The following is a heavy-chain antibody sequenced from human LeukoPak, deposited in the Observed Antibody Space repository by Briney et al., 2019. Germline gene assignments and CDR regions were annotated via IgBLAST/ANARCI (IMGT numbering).Heavy chain of an antibody. CDR1: GGTFSSYA. Sequence: SVKVSCTASGGTFSSYAISWVRQAPGQGLEWMGRIIPILGIANYAQKFQGRVTITADKSTSTAYMELSSLRSEDTAVYYCARKYYYDSSGYRAFDIWGQGTMVTVSS. D-gene: IGHD3-22*01. CDR2: IIPILGIA. V-gene: IGHV1-69*04. J-gene: IGHJ3*02. CDR3: ARKYYYDSSGYRAFDI.